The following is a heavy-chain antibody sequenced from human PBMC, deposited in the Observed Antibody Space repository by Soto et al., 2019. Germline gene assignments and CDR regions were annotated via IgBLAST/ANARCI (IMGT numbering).Heavy chain of an antibody. V-gene: IGHV4-31*03. CDR3: ARESGYDILTGYYIDY. CDR2: IYYSGST. Sequence: QVQLQESGPGLVKPSQTLSLTCTVSGGSISSGGYYWSWIRQRPGKGLEWIGYIYYSGSTYYNPSLQSRVTISVDTSKNQFSLKLSSVTAADTAVYYCARESGYDILTGYYIDYWGQGTLVTVSS. CDR1: GGSISSGGYY. J-gene: IGHJ4*02. D-gene: IGHD3-9*01.